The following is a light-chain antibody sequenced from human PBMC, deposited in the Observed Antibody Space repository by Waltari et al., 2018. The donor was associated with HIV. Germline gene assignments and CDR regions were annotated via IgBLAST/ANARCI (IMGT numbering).Light chain of an antibody. CDR3: QRLNSYRLT. Sequence: CAYFLVAAVGDRINISCRASQGISSYLAWYQQKPGKAPKLLIYTASILQSGVPSRFSGSGSGTEFTLPISSLQPEDFATYYCQRLNSYRLTFGPGTKVDIK. V-gene: IGKV1-9*01. J-gene: IGKJ3*01. CDR2: TAS. CDR1: QGISSY.